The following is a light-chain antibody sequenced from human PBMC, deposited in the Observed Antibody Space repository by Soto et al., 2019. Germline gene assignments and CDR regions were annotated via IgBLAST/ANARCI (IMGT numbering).Light chain of an antibody. CDR1: SSNIGNNY. Sequence: SVLTQPPSVSAAPGQKVTISCSGSSSNIGNNYVSWYQQLPGKAPKLLIYEDNNRPSGVSNRFSGSKSGNTASLTISGLQAEDEADYYCSSYTSSSTLEVFGTGTKVTVL. CDR2: EDN. CDR3: SSYTSSSTLEV. V-gene: IGLV2-14*01. J-gene: IGLJ1*01.